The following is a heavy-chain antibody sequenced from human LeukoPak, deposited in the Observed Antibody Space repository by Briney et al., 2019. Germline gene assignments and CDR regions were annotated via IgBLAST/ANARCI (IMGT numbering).Heavy chain of an antibody. V-gene: IGHV4-34*01. CDR2: INHSGST. J-gene: IGHJ4*02. D-gene: IGHD1-1*01. CDR3: ARDRGTWNDDGFDY. CDR1: GGSFSGYY. Sequence: PSEALSLTCAVHGGSFSGYYWSWIRQPPGKGLEWIGEINHSGSTNYNPSLKSRVTISLDTSKNQFSLKLRSVTAADTAVYYCARDRGTWNDDGFDYWGQGTLVTVSS.